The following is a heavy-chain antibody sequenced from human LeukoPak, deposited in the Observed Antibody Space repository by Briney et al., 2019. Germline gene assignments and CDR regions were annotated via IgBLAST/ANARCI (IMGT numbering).Heavy chain of an antibody. V-gene: IGHV3-23*01. Sequence: GGSLRLSCAASGFTFSNYAMSWVRQAPGKGLEWDSAILGSGGSTYYADSVKGRFTVSRDNSRSTLYLQMKGLRAEDTALYYCAKWGDYDVLTGYYVPDYWGQGTRVTVSS. D-gene: IGHD3-9*01. CDR2: ILGSGGST. CDR1: GFTFSNYA. J-gene: IGHJ4*02. CDR3: AKWGDYDVLTGYYVPDY.